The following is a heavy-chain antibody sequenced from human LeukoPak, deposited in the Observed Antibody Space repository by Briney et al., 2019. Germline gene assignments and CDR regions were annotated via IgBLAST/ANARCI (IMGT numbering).Heavy chain of an antibody. CDR2: ISGSGGST. J-gene: IGHJ4*02. Sequence: GGSLRLSCAASGCTFISYAMSWVRQAPGKGLEWVSVISGSGGSTHYADSAKGRFTISRDNSKNTLYLQMSSLRAEDTAVYYCAKESPVFDYWGQGTLVTVSS. V-gene: IGHV3-23*01. CDR3: AKESPVFDY. CDR1: GCTFISYA.